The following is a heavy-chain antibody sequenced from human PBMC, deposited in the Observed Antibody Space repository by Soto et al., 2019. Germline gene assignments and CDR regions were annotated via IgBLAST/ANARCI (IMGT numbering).Heavy chain of an antibody. CDR3: ARVSSATDAFDI. CDR1: GFTFSSYD. J-gene: IGHJ3*02. Sequence: GGSLRLSCAASGFTFSSYDMHWVRQATGKGLEWVSAIGTAGDTYYPGSVKGRFTISRENAKNSLYLQMNSLRAGDTAVYYCARVSSATDAFDIWGQETMVTVSS. CDR2: IGTAGDT. V-gene: IGHV3-13*01.